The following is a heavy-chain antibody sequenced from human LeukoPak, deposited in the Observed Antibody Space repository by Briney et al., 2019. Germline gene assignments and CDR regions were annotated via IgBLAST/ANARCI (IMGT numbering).Heavy chain of an antibody. CDR2: IYTSGST. CDR3: ARGFPFDYGSFWFDP. J-gene: IGHJ5*02. CDR1: GGSISSYY. Sequence: SETLSLTCTVSGGSISSYYWSWIRQPAGKGLEWIGRIYTSGSTNYNPSLKSRVTISVDTSKNRFSLKLSSVTAADTAVYYCARGFPFDYGSFWFDPWGQGTLVTVSS. V-gene: IGHV4-4*07. D-gene: IGHD4-17*01.